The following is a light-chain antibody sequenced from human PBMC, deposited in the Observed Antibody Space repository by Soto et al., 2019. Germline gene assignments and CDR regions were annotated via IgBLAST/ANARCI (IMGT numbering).Light chain of an antibody. CDR3: MQATQPYT. CDR1: QSLVHSDGNTY. V-gene: IGKV2-24*01. CDR2: MIS. J-gene: IGKJ2*01. Sequence: DIVMTQTPLSSPVTLGQPASISCRSSQSLVHSDGNTYLSWLQQRPGQPPRLLIYMISNRFSGVSDRFSGSGAETDFTLKISRVEAEDVGVYYCMQATQPYTFGQGTKLEIK.